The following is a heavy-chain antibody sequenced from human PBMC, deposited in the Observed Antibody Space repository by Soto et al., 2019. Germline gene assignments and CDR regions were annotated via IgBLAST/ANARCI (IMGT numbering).Heavy chain of an antibody. CDR3: ARALLGYCSSTSCYTPLFDY. V-gene: IGHV4-30-2*01. CDR1: GGSISSGGYS. J-gene: IGHJ4*02. Sequence: SETLSLTCAVSGGSISSGGYSWSWIRQPPGKGLEWIGYIYHSGSTYYNPSLKSRVTISVDRSKNQFSLKLSSVTAADTAVYYCARALLGYCSSTSCYTPLFDYWGQGTLVTVPQ. D-gene: IGHD2-2*02. CDR2: IYHSGST.